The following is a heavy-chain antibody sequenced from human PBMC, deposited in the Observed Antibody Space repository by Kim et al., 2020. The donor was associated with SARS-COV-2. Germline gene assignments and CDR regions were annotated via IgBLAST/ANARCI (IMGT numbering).Heavy chain of an antibody. CDR3: ARVRAARPSWFDP. V-gene: IGHV4-59*01. D-gene: IGHD6-6*01. Sequence: STPSLTSRVTISVDTSKHQFSLKLSSVTAADTAVYYCARVRAARPSWFDPWGQGTLVTVSS. J-gene: IGHJ5*02.